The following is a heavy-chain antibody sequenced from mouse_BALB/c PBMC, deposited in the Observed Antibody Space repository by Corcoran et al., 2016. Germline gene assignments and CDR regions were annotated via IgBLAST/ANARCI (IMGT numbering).Heavy chain of an antibody. D-gene: IGHD3-3*01. Sequence: EVQLQQSGPELVKPGASVKISCKASGYSFTGYYMHWVKQSHVKSLEWIGRINPYNGATSYNQNFKDKASLTVDKSSSTAYMELHSLTSEDSAVYYCARRRDTYFDVWGAGTTVTVSS. CDR2: INPYNGAT. CDR3: ARRRDTYFDV. J-gene: IGHJ1*01. CDR1: GYSFTGYY. V-gene: IGHV1-26*01.